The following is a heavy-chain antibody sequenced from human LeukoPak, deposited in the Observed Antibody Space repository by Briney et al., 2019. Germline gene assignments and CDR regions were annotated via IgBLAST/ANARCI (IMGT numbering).Heavy chain of an antibody. D-gene: IGHD2-21*02. CDR2: ICYSGSS. Sequence: SETLSLICTVSGGSLCSRSYRWGWIRHPPGKGLEWNGSICYSGSSYYNPSLQSRLTISVDTSKNQVSLKLSSVSAADTAVYYCARHLTLAESPRTRILVVTAIPWWFDPWGQGTLVTVSS. CDR1: GGSLCSRSYR. V-gene: IGHV4-39*01. J-gene: IGHJ5*02. CDR3: ARHLTLAESPRTRILVVTAIPWWFDP.